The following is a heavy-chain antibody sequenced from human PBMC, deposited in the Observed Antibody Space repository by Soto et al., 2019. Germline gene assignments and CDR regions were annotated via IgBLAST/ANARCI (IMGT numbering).Heavy chain of an antibody. J-gene: IGHJ4*02. CDR3: ARVSSSSLVDY. Sequence: VHLVDSGGGLVKPGGSLRLSCAASGFTFSDYFMTWIRQAPGKGLEWVSYIGSRGSPIYYVDSVKGRFTISRDNAKDSLYLHMNSLRAEDTAVYYCARVSSSSLVDYWGQGTLVTVSS. CDR2: IGSRGSPI. V-gene: IGHV3-11*01. CDR1: GFTFSDYF. D-gene: IGHD6-6*01.